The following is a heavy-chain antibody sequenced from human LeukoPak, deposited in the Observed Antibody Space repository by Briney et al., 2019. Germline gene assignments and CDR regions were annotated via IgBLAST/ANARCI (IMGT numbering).Heavy chain of an antibody. V-gene: IGHV4-39*01. CDR1: GGSISSSGKY. CDR2: MFYSGTT. J-gene: IGHJ4*02. CDR3: VSYCSGGRCDD. D-gene: IGHD2-15*01. Sequence: SETLSLTCTVSGGSISSSGKYGAWIRQPPGQGLEWMGSMFYSGTTYYNPSLKSRVTISVNTSKNQFFLKLSSVTAADTAVYYCVSYCSGGRCDDWGQGTLVTV.